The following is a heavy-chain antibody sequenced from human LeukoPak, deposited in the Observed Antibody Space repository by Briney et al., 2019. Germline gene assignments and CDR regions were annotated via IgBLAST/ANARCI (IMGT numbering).Heavy chain of an antibody. CDR3: ARHSSNYYYYYMDV. J-gene: IGHJ6*03. CDR2: VIPMFATA. CDR1: GGTFSSYA. V-gene: IGHV1-69*05. D-gene: IGHD6-19*01. Sequence: SVKVSCKASGGTFSSYAISWVRQAPGQGLEWMGRVIPMFATANYAQKFQGRVAITTDESTSTAYMELSSLRSEDTAMYYCARHSSNYYYYYMDVWGKGTTVTVSS.